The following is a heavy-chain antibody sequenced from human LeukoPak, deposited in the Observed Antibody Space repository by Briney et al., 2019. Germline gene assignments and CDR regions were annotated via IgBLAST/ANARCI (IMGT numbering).Heavy chain of an antibody. CDR3: ARDTYSGSYLFDY. CDR1: GFTFSSYA. V-gene: IGHV3-30*01. D-gene: IGHD1-26*01. Sequence: PGRSLRLSCAASGFTFSSYAMHWVRQAPGKGLEWVAVISYDGSNKYYAVSVKGRFTISRDNSKNTLYLQMNSLRAEDAAVYYCARDTYSGSYLFDYWGQGTLVTVSS. J-gene: IGHJ4*02. CDR2: ISYDGSNK.